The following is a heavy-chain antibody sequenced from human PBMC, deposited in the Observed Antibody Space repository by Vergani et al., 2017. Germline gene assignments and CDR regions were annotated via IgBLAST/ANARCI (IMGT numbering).Heavy chain of an antibody. D-gene: IGHD2-21*01. Sequence: QVQLRQWGAGLVKPSETLSLTCGIYGDSLRGHYWSWIRQPPGKTLEWIGTVFYGGRTSYNPSLKSRVTLSLDTSKKQISLHLTSVTAADTAVYYCARHISVVRPSSMTAFDYWGQGTLVTVSP. CDR1: GDSLRGHY. V-gene: IGHV4-34*02. J-gene: IGHJ4*02. CDR2: VFYGGRT. CDR3: ARHISVVRPSSMTAFDY.